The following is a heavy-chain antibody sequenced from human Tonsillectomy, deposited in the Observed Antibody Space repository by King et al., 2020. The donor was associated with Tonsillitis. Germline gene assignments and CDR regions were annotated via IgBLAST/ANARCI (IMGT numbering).Heavy chain of an antibody. Sequence: VQLQESGPALVKPAQTLSVTCTVSGGSLSSGSFYWTWIRQSAGKVLEWIWRISVSWGTDYNPSLKSRVTMATDTSTNQFSLEMKSVTAADTAVYFCVRQYSSSRYWNWYLDLWGRGTLVTVSS. CDR3: VRQYSSSRYWNWYLDL. V-gene: IGHV4-61*02. CDR2: ISVSWGT. D-gene: IGHD2-2*01. CDR1: GGSLSSGSFY. J-gene: IGHJ2*01.